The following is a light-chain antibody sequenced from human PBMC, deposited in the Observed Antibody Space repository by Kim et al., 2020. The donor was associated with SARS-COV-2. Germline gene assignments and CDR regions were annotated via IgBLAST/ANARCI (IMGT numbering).Light chain of an antibody. Sequence: DIQMTQSPSTLSASVGDRVTITCRASQSISKWLAWYRQQPGKAPNLLIFDASTLNTGVPARLSGSGSGTEFALTISSLQPDDFATYFCQQYDSYPYSFGPGTKLEI. J-gene: IGKJ2*03. CDR2: DAS. CDR1: QSISKW. CDR3: QQYDSYPYS. V-gene: IGKV1-5*01.